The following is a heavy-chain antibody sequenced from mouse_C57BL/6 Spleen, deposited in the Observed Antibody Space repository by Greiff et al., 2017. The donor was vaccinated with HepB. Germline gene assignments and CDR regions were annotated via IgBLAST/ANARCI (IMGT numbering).Heavy chain of an antibody. J-gene: IGHJ2*01. CDR1: GYTFTSYW. CDR2: IFPSNGYT. Sequence: QVQLKQPGTELVKPGASVKLSCKASGYTFTSYWMHWVKQRPGQGLEWIGNIFPSNGYTNYNEKFKSKATLTVDKSSSTAYMQLSSLTSEDSTVYYCAGGPYYFDYWGQGTTLTVSS. CDR3: AGGPYYFDY. V-gene: IGHV1-53*01.